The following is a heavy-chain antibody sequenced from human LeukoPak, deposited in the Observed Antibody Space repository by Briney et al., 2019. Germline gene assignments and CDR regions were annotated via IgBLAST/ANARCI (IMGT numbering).Heavy chain of an antibody. V-gene: IGHV1-69*13. D-gene: IGHD3-10*01. CDR1: GGTFSSYA. J-gene: IGHJ5*02. Sequence: GASVKVSCKASGGTFSSYAISWVRQAPGHGLEWMGGIIPIFGTANYAQKFQGRVTITADESTSTAYMELSSLRSEDTAVYYCARVPMVRANWFDPWGQGTLVTVSS. CDR3: ARVPMVRANWFDP. CDR2: IIPIFGTA.